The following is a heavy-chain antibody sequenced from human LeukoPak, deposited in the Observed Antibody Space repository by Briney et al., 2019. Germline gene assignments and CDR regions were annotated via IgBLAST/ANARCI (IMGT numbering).Heavy chain of an antibody. D-gene: IGHD1-1*01. CDR2: IKEDSSEK. V-gene: IGHV3-7*01. Sequence: PGGSLRLSCAASGFTFNTYWMTWVRQAPGKGLEWVATIKEDSSEKYYVDSVRGRSTISRDNAENSLYLQMNSLRVEDTAVYYCARTTHTDYWGQGTLVTVSS. CDR3: ARTTHTDY. CDR1: GFTFNTYW. J-gene: IGHJ4*02.